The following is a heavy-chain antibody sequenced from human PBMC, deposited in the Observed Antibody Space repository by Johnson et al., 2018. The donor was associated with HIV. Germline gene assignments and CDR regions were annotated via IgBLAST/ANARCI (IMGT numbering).Heavy chain of an antibody. Sequence: QVQVVESGGGVVQPGRSLRLSCAASAFTFSTYGMHWVRQAPGKGLEWVTFIRYDGRSKYYADSVKGRFTISRDNSKNTLYLQMNSLRAEDTALYYCAKDVGNYWPDAFDIWGQGTMVTVSS. J-gene: IGHJ3*02. CDR1: AFTFSTYG. CDR2: IRYDGRSK. D-gene: IGHD3-22*01. CDR3: AKDVGNYWPDAFDI. V-gene: IGHV3-30*02.